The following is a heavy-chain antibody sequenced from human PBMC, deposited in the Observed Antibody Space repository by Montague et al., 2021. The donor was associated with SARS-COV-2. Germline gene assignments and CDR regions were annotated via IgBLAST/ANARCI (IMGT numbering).Heavy chain of an antibody. CDR2: IYYSGYT. CDR1: GGPISNYY. J-gene: IGHJ6*03. V-gene: IGHV4-59*01. CDR3: AREGGSHNPSGYYYHMDV. Sequence: SETLSLTCTISGGPISNYYWNWIRQTPGKGLEWIGYIYYSGYTHYNPSLQSRGTISVDTSKNQFFLKLSSVTTADTAVYYCAREGGSHNPSGYYYHMDVWGKGTTVTVSS. D-gene: IGHD1-14*01.